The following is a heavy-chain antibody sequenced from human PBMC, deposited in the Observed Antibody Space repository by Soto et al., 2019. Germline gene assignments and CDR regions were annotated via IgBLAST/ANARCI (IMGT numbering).Heavy chain of an antibody. J-gene: IGHJ4*02. Sequence: SVKVSCKACGGTFSSYAFSWVRQAPGQGLEWMGGIIPIFGRANYAQKFQGRVTITADESTSTGYMELSSLRTEDTAVYYCARGGGPFMNSVTNPFDYWGQGTLVTVSS. CDR1: GGTFSSYA. CDR3: ARGGGPFMNSVTNPFDY. V-gene: IGHV1-69*13. D-gene: IGHD4-17*01. CDR2: IIPIFGRA.